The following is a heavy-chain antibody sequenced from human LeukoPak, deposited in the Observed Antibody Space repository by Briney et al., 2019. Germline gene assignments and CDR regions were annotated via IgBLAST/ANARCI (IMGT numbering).Heavy chain of an antibody. J-gene: IGHJ4*02. CDR1: GFIFSSYA. CDR2: ISGSAGST. D-gene: IGHD4-23*01. V-gene: IGHV3-23*01. CDR3: AKARGEQNGGSNY. Sequence: GGSLRLSCAASGFIFSSYAMSWVRQAPGKGLEWVSTISGSAGSTYYADSVKGRFTISRDNAKNTLCLQMNSLRAEDTAVYYCAKARGEQNGGSNYWGQGTLVTVSS.